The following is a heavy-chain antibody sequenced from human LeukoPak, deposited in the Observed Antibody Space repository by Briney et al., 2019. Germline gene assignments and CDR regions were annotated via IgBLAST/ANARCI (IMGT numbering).Heavy chain of an antibody. CDR3: ARKPFYYGSGSYSIVDY. V-gene: IGHV4-39*01. CDR1: GGSISSNSYY. J-gene: IGHJ4*02. CDR2: VYYSGST. Sequence: SETVSLTCSVSGGSISSNSYYWGWIRQPPGQGLAWIGSVYYSGSTYYNPSLKSRVTISVDMSKNQFSLKLTSVTAADTAVYYCARKPFYYGSGSYSIVDYWGQGALVTVSS. D-gene: IGHD3-10*01.